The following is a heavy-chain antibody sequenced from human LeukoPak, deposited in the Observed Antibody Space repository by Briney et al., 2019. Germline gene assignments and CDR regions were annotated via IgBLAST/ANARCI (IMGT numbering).Heavy chain of an antibody. D-gene: IGHD3-9*01. Sequence: GRSLRLSCAASGFTFSSYGMHWVRQAPGKGLEWVAVIWDDGSNKYYADSVKGRFTISRDNSKNTLYLQMNSLRAEDTAVYYCARSDYDILTGYYSAYGMDIWGKGTTVTVSS. V-gene: IGHV3-33*01. CDR2: IWDDGSNK. CDR1: GFTFSSYG. J-gene: IGHJ6*04. CDR3: ARSDYDILTGYYSAYGMDI.